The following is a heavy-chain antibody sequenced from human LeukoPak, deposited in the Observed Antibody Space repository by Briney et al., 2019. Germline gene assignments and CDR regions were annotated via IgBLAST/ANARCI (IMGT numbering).Heavy chain of an antibody. CDR3: ARGSGLLFNY. V-gene: IGHV3-48*03. D-gene: IGHD2-15*01. CDR2: ISSSGSTI. Sequence: GGSLRLSCAASGFTFSSYEMNWVCQAPGKGLEWVSYISSSGSTIYYADSVKGRFTISRDNAKNSLYLQMNSLRAEDTAVYYCARGSGLLFNYWGQGTLVTVSS. CDR1: GFTFSSYE. J-gene: IGHJ4*02.